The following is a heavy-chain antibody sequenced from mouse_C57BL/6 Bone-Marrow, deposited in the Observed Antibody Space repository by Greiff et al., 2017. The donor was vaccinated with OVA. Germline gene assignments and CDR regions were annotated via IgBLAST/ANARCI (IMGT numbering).Heavy chain of an antibody. CDR3: ARLQTGASYWYFDV. D-gene: IGHD3-1*01. V-gene: IGHV1-62-2*01. CDR2: FYPGSGSI. Sequence: LVESGAELVKPGASVKLSCKASGYTFTEYTIHWVKQRSGQGLEWIGWFYPGSGSIKYNEKFKDKATLTADKSSSTVYMELSRLTSEDSAVYFCARLQTGASYWYFDVWGTGTTVTVSS. J-gene: IGHJ1*03. CDR1: GYTFTEYT.